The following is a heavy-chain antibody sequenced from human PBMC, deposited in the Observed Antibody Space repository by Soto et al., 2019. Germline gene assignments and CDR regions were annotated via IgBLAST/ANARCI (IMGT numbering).Heavy chain of an antibody. CDR2: INHSGST. CDR3: ARDRSTTVTTGFYYYYGMDV. D-gene: IGHD4-17*01. J-gene: IGHJ6*02. V-gene: IGHV4-34*01. CDR1: DGSFSGYY. Sequence: NPSETLSLTCAVYDGSFSGYYWSWIRQPPGKGLEWIGEINHSGSTNYNPSLKSRVTISVDKSKNQFSLKLSSVTAADTAVYYCARDRSTTVTTGFYYYYGMDVWGQGNTVTVSS.